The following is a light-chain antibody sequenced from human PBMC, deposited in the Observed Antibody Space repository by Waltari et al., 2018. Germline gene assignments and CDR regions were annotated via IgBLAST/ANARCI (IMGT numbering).Light chain of an antibody. CDR1: SSEVGGYNY. J-gene: IGLJ2*01. Sequence: QSALTQPASVSGSPGQSATISCTGTSSEVGGYNYVSWYQQHPGKAPKLMIYDVSNRPSGVSNSFSGSKSGNTASLTISGLQAEDEADYYCSSYTSSSSLVFGGGTKLTVL. CDR2: DVS. CDR3: SSYTSSSSLV. V-gene: IGLV2-14*03.